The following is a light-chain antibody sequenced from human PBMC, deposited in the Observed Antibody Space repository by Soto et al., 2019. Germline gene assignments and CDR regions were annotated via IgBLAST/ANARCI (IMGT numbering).Light chain of an antibody. CDR2: KAS. Sequence: DIEMTQSPSTLSGSVGDRVTITCRASQTISSWLAWYQQKPGKAPKLLIYKASTLKSGVPSRFSGSGSGTEFTLTISSLQPDDFATYYCQQYNSYRITFGQGTRLDIK. CDR3: QQYNSYRIT. CDR1: QTISSW. J-gene: IGKJ5*01. V-gene: IGKV1-5*03.